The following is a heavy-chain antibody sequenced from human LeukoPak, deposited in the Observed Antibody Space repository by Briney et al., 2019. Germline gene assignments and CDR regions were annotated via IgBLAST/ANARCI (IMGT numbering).Heavy chain of an antibody. D-gene: IGHD2/OR15-2a*01. CDR3: ARDIGANIGTLFDY. CDR2: ISSSSSYI. Sequence: GGSLRLSCAASGFTFSSYSMNWVRQAPGKGLEWVSSISSSSSYIYYADSVKGRFTISRDNAKNSLYLQMNSLRAEDTAVYYCARDIGANIGTLFDYWGQGTLVTVPS. V-gene: IGHV3-21*01. J-gene: IGHJ4*02. CDR1: GFTFSSYS.